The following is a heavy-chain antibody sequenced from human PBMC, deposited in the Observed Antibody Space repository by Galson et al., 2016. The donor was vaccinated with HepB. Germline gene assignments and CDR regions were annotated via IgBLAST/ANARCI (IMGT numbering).Heavy chain of an antibody. V-gene: IGHV3-15*01. D-gene: IGHD2-15*01. CDR1: GFTFSDAW. Sequence: SLRLSCAASGFTFSDAWMSWVRQAPGKGLEWVGRIKSKTDGGTTDYAAPVKGRFTISRDDSINTLYLQMNSLKTEDTAVYYCTTAPGGYCSGGRCYPFDYWGQGTLVTVFS. CDR3: TTAPGGYCSGGRCYPFDY. CDR2: IKSKTDGGTT. J-gene: IGHJ4*02.